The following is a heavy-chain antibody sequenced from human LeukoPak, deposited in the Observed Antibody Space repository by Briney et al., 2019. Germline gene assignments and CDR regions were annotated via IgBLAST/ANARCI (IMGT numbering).Heavy chain of an antibody. V-gene: IGHV3-30-3*01. CDR1: GFTFSSYA. J-gene: IGHJ4*02. Sequence: PGGSLRLSCAASGFTFSSYAMHWVRQAPGKGLEWVAVISYDGSNKYYADSVKGRFTISRDNSKNTLYLQMNSLRAEDTAVYYCARGHSSVIDYWGQGTLVTVSS. CDR2: ISYDGSNK. CDR3: ARGHSSVIDY. D-gene: IGHD3-22*01.